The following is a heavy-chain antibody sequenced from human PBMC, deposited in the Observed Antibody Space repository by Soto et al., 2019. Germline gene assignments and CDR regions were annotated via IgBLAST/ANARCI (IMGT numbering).Heavy chain of an antibody. CDR2: INHRGGA. V-gene: IGHV4-34*01. J-gene: IGHJ6*02. Sequence: SETLSLTCAAHNGSFTGCFWTCIRQSPGRGLEWIGEINHRGGATYNPSLRSRVTISIDTSKNHFSLSLRSLTAADTAVYYCARLERFLEWLLSDYYYYGMDVWGQGTTVTVSS. CDR1: NGSFTGCF. D-gene: IGHD3-3*01. CDR3: ARLERFLEWLLSDYYYYGMDV.